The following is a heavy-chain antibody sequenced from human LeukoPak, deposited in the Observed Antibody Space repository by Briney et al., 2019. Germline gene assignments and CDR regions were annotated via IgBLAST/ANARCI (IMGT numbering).Heavy chain of an antibody. CDR1: GFTVSSTH. D-gene: IGHD3-22*01. CDR2: ISGSGGST. V-gene: IGHV3-23*01. J-gene: IGHJ4*02. Sequence: GGSLRLSCEASGFTVSSTHMVWVRQAPGKGLEWVSAISGSGGSTYYADSVKGRFTISRDNSKNTLYLQMNSLRAEDTAMFYCARAAYDSSGYLTLWGQGTLVSVSS. CDR3: ARAAYDSSGYLTL.